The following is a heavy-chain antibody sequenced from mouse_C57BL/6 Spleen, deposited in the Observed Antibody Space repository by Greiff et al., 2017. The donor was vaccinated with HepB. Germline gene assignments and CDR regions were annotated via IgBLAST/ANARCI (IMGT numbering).Heavy chain of an antibody. CDR1: GYTFTSYW. J-gene: IGHJ4*01. Sequence: QVQLQQPGAELVRPGSSVKLSCKASGYTFTSYWMDWVKQRPGQGLEWIGNIYPSDSETHYNQKFKDKATLTVDKSSSTAYMQLSSLTSEDSAVYYCAREGIYYYAMDDWGQGTSVTVSS. CDR2: IYPSDSET. V-gene: IGHV1-61*01. CDR3: AREGIYYYAMDD.